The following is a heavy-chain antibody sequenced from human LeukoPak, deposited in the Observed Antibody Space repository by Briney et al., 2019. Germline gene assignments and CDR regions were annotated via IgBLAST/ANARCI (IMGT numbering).Heavy chain of an antibody. CDR3: ARDLEIAAAP. V-gene: IGHV3-23*01. CDR2: ISGSGDIT. Sequence: GGSLRLSCAASGFTFSAYVMNWVRQAPGKGLEWVSSISGSGDITYYADSVKGRFTISRDNSRNTLYLQMNSLRAEDTAVYYCARDLEIAAAPWGQGTLVTVSS. D-gene: IGHD6-13*01. J-gene: IGHJ5*02. CDR1: GFTFSAYV.